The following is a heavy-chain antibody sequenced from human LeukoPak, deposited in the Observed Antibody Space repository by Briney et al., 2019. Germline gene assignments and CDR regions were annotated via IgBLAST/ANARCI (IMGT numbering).Heavy chain of an antibody. J-gene: IGHJ3*02. CDR1: GGSVSSYY. V-gene: IGHV4-4*09. CDR2: IYTRGKT. Sequence: SETLSLTCTVSGGSVSSYYWSWIRQPPGKGLEWVGYIYTRGKTNSNPSLKGRVTISVDTSKNQFSLKLSSVTAADTAVYYCARSGAAAGTNAFDIWGQGTMVTVSS. D-gene: IGHD6-13*01. CDR3: ARSGAAAGTNAFDI.